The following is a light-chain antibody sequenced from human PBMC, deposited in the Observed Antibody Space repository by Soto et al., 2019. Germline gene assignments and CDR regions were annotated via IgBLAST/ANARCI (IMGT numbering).Light chain of an antibody. CDR1: QSVISNY. CDR3: QQYGSSST. Sequence: EIVLTQSPGTLSLSPGESSTLSCKASQSVISNYLAWYQQKPGQPPRLLIQHASSRATGIPDRFSGSASGTDFTLTISRLEPEDFAVYYCQQYGSSSTFGQGTRLENK. CDR2: HAS. V-gene: IGKV3-20*01. J-gene: IGKJ5*01.